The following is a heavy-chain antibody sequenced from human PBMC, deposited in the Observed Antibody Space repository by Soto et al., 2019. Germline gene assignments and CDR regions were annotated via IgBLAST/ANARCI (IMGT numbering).Heavy chain of an antibody. V-gene: IGHV3-74*01. J-gene: IGHJ4*02. CDR2: IDTSGHST. D-gene: IGHD6-13*01. CDR1: GVVFTNFW. CDR3: AKDSWYFDL. Sequence: GGSLRLSCAASGVVFTNFWMHRVRHVPGKGLVWVARIDTSGHSTNYAESVKCRFTISRDNAKNTVSLQMNSLRVEDTGVYYCAKDSWYFDLWSQGSQVTVSS.